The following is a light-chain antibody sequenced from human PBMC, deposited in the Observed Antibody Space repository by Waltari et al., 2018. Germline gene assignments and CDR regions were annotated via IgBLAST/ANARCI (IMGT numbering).Light chain of an antibody. CDR3: QTWGTGPWV. CDR1: SGPSSYA. CDR2: INSDGSH. Sequence: QLVLTQSPSASASLGASVKLTCTLSSGPSSYAIACHHQQPAQGPRHLMRINSDGSHSKGDGIPVHFSGASSGAGHYLTSPSLQSEEEADYYCQTWGTGPWVFGGGTKLTVL. V-gene: IGLV4-69*01. J-gene: IGLJ3*02.